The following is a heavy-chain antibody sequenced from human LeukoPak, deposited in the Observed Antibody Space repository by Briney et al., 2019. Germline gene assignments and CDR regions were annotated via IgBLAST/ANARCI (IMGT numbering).Heavy chain of an antibody. J-gene: IGHJ5*02. CDR3: ARFGAAPRNRAWYDQ. CDR1: GYAFYGYR. Sequence: GESLKISCKGSGYAFYGYRIAWLRQMPGKGLEWMGIIYPDNSDTKYSPSCQGQVTISVDKSISTAYLQWNSLKASDTAMYYCARFGAAPRNRAWYDQWGQGTLVTVSS. D-gene: IGHD3-16*01. V-gene: IGHV5-51*01. CDR2: IYPDNSDT.